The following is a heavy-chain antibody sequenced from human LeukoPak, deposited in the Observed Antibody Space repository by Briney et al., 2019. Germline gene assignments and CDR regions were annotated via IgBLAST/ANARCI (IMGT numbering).Heavy chain of an antibody. CDR3: ARGVATITRGQRWFDP. V-gene: IGHV4-34*01. CDR2: INHSGST. D-gene: IGHD5-12*01. CDR1: GGSFSGYY. J-gene: IGHJ5*02. Sequence: SETLSLTCAVYGGSFSGYYWSWIRQPPGKGLEWIGEINHSGSTNYNPSLKSRVTISVDTFKNQFSLKLSSVTAADTAVYYCARGVATITRGQRWFDPWGQGTLVTVSS.